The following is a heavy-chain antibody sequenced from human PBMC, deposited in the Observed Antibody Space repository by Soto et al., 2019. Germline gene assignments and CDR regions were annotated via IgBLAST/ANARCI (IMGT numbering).Heavy chain of an antibody. Sequence: SETLSLTCTVSGGGSVNNPNYYWNLIRQPPGKGLEWIGSIYFTGTTNYNPSLKSRVTLAVDTSNNQFSLKLASVTAADTAVYYCAGLLYSNYFYGLDVWGPGTTVTVSS. J-gene: IGHJ6*02. CDR1: GGGSVNNPNYY. D-gene: IGHD2-15*01. CDR3: AGLLYSNYFYGLDV. CDR2: IYFTGTT. V-gene: IGHV4-61*01.